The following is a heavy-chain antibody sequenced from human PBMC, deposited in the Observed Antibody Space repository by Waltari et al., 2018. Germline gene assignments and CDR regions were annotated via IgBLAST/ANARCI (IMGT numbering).Heavy chain of an antibody. D-gene: IGHD6-13*01. CDR3: TRHSSSSEGGH. CDR2: IKQDGSQK. CDR1: GFTISSYW. J-gene: IGHJ4*02. Sequence: EVQVVESGGGLVQPGGSLRLSCAASGFTISSYWMSWVRQAPGKGLEWVANIKQDGSQKDYVGSATVRFAISRDKAKNSLYLQMNSLRAEDTAVYYCTRHSSSSEGGHWGQGTLVTVSS. V-gene: IGHV3-7*02.